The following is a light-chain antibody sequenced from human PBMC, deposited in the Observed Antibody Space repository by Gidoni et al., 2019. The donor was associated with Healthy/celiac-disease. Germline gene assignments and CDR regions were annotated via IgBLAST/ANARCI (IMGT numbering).Light chain of an antibody. CDR3: QSYDSSLSGVV. V-gene: IGLV1-40*01. J-gene: IGLJ2*01. CDR2: GNS. Sequence: QSVLTQPPSVSGAPGQRVTISCTGRSSNIGAGYDVHWYQQLPGTAPKLLIYGNSNRPSGVPDRFSGSKSGTSASLAITELQAEDEADYYCQSYDSSLSGVVFGGGTKLTVL. CDR1: SSNIGAGYD.